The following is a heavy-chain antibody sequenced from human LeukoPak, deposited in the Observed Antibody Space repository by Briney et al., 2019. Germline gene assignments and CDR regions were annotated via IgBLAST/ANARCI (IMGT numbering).Heavy chain of an antibody. CDR3: AKDRSSTTSCSNY. D-gene: IGHD2-2*01. J-gene: IGHJ4*02. V-gene: IGHV3-23*01. Sequence: PGGSLRLSCAASGFNLSNYAMTWVRQAPGKGLEWVSAVTGSSSNTYYADSVKGRFTISRDNSKSMLYLEMNSLRVEDTAIYYCAKDRSSTTSCSNYWGRGTLVTVSS. CDR2: VTGSSSNT. CDR1: GFNLSNYA.